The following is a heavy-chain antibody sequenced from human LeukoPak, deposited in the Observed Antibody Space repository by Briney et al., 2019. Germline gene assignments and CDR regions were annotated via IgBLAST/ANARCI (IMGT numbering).Heavy chain of an antibody. V-gene: IGHV5-10-1*01. CDR3: ARHGRWFGELYPFDY. CDR2: IDPSDSYT. D-gene: IGHD3-10*01. J-gene: IGHJ4*02. Sequence: GESLKISCKGSGYSFTSYWISWVRQMPGKGLEWMGRIDPSDSYTNYSPSFQGRVTISADKSISTAYLQWSSLKASDTAMYYCARHGRWFGELYPFDYWGQGTLVTVSS. CDR1: GYSFTSYW.